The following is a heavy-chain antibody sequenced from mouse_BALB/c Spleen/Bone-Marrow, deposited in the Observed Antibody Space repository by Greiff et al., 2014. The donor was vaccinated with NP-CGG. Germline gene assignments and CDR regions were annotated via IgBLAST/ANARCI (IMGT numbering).Heavy chain of an antibody. V-gene: IGHV7-3*02. D-gene: IGHD4-1*01. CDR1: GFTFTAYY. Sequence: EVKLMESGGGLVQPGGSLRLSCATSGFTFTAYYMNWVRQPPGEALEWLAFIRNKANGYTTEYSASVKGRFTISRDNSQSILYLHMNTLRAEDSATYYCARDMGGILFDSWGQGTTLTVSS. CDR3: ARDMGGILFDS. CDR2: IRNKANGYTT. J-gene: IGHJ2*01.